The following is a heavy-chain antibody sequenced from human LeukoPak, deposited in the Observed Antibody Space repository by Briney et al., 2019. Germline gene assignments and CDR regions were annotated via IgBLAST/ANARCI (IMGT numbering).Heavy chain of an antibody. J-gene: IGHJ6*03. Sequence: SVKVSCKASGGTFSSYAISWVRQAPGQGLEWMGGIIPIFGTTNYAQKFQGRVTIIADKSTSTAYMELSSLRSEDTAVYYCARVESGLTMVRGVMKYYYYMDVWGKGTTVTVSS. CDR2: IIPIFGTT. V-gene: IGHV1-69*06. CDR1: GGTFSSYA. D-gene: IGHD3-10*01. CDR3: ARVESGLTMVRGVMKYYYYMDV.